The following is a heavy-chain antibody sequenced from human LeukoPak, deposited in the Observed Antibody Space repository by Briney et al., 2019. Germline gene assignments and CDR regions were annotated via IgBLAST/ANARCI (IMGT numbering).Heavy chain of an antibody. CDR1: GFTVSSNY. D-gene: IGHD5-18*01. CDR2: IYSGGST. Sequence: GGSLRLSCAASGFTVSSNYMSWVRQAPGKGLEWVSVIYSGGSTYYADSVKGRFTISRDNSKNTLYLQMNSLRAEDTAVYYCARNLRGYTYGHGDYWGQGTLVTVSS. J-gene: IGHJ4*02. CDR3: ARNLRGYTYGHGDY. V-gene: IGHV3-53*01.